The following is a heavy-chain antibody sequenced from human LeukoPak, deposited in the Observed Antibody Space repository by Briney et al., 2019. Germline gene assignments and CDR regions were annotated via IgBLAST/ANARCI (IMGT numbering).Heavy chain of an antibody. CDR3: ARAYYDSSGYSPH. Sequence: ASVKGSCKASGYTFTGYYMHWVRQAPGQGLEWMGGIIPIFGTANYAQKFQGRVTITADESTSTAYMELSSLRSEDTAVYYCARAYYDSSGYSPHWGQGTLVTVSS. D-gene: IGHD3-22*01. CDR2: IIPIFGTA. CDR1: GYTFTGYY. J-gene: IGHJ4*02. V-gene: IGHV1-69*13.